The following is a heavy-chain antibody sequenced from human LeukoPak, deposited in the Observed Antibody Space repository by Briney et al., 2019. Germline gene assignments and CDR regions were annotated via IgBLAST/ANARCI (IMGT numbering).Heavy chain of an antibody. D-gene: IGHD1-1*01. V-gene: IGHV4-39*01. Sequence: SEALSLTCTVSGGSISSSSYYWGWIRQPPGKGLEWIGSIYYSGSTYYNPSLKSRVTISVDTSKNQFSLKLSSVTAADTAVYYCARHVRGTTRNYYFDYWGQGTLVTVSS. CDR3: ARHVRGTTRNYYFDY. CDR2: IYYSGST. J-gene: IGHJ4*02. CDR1: GGSISSSSYY.